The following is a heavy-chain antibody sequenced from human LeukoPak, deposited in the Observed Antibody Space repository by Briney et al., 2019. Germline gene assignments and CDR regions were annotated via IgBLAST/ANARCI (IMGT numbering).Heavy chain of an antibody. Sequence: ASVKVPCKASGYTFTGYYMHWVRQAPGQGLEWMGWINPNSGGTNYAQKFQGRVTMTRDTSISTAYMELSRLRPDDTAVYYCARLHCSSTSCRNWFDPWSQGTLVTVSS. J-gene: IGHJ5*02. CDR1: GYTFTGYY. V-gene: IGHV1-2*02. CDR2: INPNSGGT. D-gene: IGHD2-2*01. CDR3: ARLHCSSTSCRNWFDP.